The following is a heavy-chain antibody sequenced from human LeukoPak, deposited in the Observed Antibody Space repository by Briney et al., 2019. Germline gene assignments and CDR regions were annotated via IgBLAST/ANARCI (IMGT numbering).Heavy chain of an antibody. D-gene: IGHD2-2*02. CDR2: IYPGDSDT. CDR1: GYSFTSYW. Sequence: KLGESLKISCKGSGYSFTSYWIGWVRQMPGKGLEWMGIIYPGDSDTRYSPSFQGQVTISADKSISTAYLQWSSLKASDTAMYYCARGYGSGASCYRRGCHFDYWGQGTLVTVSS. V-gene: IGHV5-51*01. CDR3: ARGYGSGASCYRRGCHFDY. J-gene: IGHJ4*02.